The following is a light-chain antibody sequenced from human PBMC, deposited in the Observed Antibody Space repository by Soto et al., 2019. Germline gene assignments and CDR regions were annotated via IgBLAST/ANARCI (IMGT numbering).Light chain of an antibody. Sequence: DIQMTQSPYSLSASVGDRVTITCRASQGISNYLAWYQQKPGKVPKLMLYAASTLQSGVRSRFSGSTSWKEFTITISSLQPEDGATYYCQKYNSALSITFGQGTRLEIK. CDR2: AAS. V-gene: IGKV1-27*01. J-gene: IGKJ5*01. CDR3: QKYNSALSIT. CDR1: QGISNY.